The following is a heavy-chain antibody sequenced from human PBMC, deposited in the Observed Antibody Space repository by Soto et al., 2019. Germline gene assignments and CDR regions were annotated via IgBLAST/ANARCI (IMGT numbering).Heavy chain of an antibody. CDR2: INSDGSST. J-gene: IGHJ4*02. D-gene: IGHD3-22*01. CDR1: GFTFISYW. CDR3: ARVQRGYYDSSGYYY. Sequence: GGSLRLSCAASGFTFISYWMHWVLQAPGKGLVWVSRINSDGSSTSYADSVKGRFTISRDNAKNTLYLQMNSLRAEDTAVYYCARVQRGYYDSSGYYYWGQGTLVTVSS. V-gene: IGHV3-74*01.